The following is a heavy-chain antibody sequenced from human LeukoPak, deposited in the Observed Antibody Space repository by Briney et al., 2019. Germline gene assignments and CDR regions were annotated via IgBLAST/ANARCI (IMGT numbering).Heavy chain of an antibody. CDR3: AREPIYYYYMDV. CDR2: IKTDGGCT. CDR1: GFSFSSYW. Sequence: PGGSLRLSCAASGFSFSSYWMHWVRQAPGKGLVWVSRIKTDGGCTSYADSVKGRFTISRDNAKNTLYLQMNSLRAEDTAVYYCAREPIYYYYMDVWGKGTTVTVSS. V-gene: IGHV3-74*01. J-gene: IGHJ6*03.